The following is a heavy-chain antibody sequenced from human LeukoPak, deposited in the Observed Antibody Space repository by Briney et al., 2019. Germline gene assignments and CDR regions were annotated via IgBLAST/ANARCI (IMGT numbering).Heavy chain of an antibody. CDR2: ISTSSSAI. CDR3: ARGGSDY. V-gene: IGHV3-48*02. CDR1: GFPFSDYW. Sequence: GGSLRLSCEATGFPFSDYWLTWVRQAPGKGLEWVSYISTSSSAIYYADSVKGRFTISRDNAKNSLFLQMNSLRDEDTAVYYCARGGSDYWGQGTLVIVSS. J-gene: IGHJ4*02.